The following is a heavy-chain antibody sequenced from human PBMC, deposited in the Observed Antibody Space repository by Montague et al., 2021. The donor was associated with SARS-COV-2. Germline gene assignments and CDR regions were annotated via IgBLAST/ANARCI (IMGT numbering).Heavy chain of an antibody. CDR3: ARGARQGYGFRLGSFDS. Sequence: SETLSLTCAVYLRSCIGDLWHWMGQPPSELQSSLGHVYHLGSTNYNPSLKSRVTMSVDTSKNQFSLKLSSVTAADTAVYYCARGARQGYGFRLGSFDSWGQGSLVTVSS. CDR1: LRSCIGDL. CDR2: VYHLGST. V-gene: IGHV4-34*01. D-gene: IGHD3-10*01. J-gene: IGHJ4*02.